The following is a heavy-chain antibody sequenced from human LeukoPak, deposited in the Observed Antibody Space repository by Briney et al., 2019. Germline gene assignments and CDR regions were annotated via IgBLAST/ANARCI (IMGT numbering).Heavy chain of an antibody. CDR2: ISSSSSYI. CDR3: ARDRGYCGGDCYSVNWFDP. Sequence: PGGSLRLSCAASGITFSSYSMNWVRQAPGKGLEWVSSISSSSSYIYYADSVKGRFTISRDNAKNSLYLQMNSLRAEDTAVYYCARDRGYCGGDCYSVNWFDPWGQGTLVTVSS. CDR1: GITFSSYS. V-gene: IGHV3-21*01. J-gene: IGHJ5*02. D-gene: IGHD2-21*02.